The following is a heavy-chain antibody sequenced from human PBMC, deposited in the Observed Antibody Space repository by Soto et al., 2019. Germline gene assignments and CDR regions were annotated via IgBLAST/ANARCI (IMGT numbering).Heavy chain of an antibody. J-gene: IGHJ6*03. CDR1: GFTFSSYW. V-gene: IGHV3-74*01. CDR3: TRGGTIFGVVNDYMDV. CDR2: INSDGSST. Sequence: GGSLRLSCAASGFTFSSYWMHWVRQAPGKGLVWVSRINSDGSSTSYVDSVKGRFTFSRDNAKNTLYLQMNSLRAEDTAVYYCTRGGTIFGVVNDYMDVWGKGTTVTVSS. D-gene: IGHD3-3*01.